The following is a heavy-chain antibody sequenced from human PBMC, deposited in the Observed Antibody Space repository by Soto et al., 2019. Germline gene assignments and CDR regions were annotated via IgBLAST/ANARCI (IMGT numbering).Heavy chain of an antibody. CDR1: GFTFSSYG. Sequence: GGSLRLSCAASGFTFSSYGMHWVRQAPGKGLEWVAVIWYDGSNKYYADSVKGRFTISRDNSKNTLYLQMNSLRAEDTAVYYCARVSGRYGDWAYYYYYMDVWGKGTTVTVSS. CDR2: IWYDGSNK. V-gene: IGHV3-33*01. D-gene: IGHD4-17*01. J-gene: IGHJ6*03. CDR3: ARVSGRYGDWAYYYYYMDV.